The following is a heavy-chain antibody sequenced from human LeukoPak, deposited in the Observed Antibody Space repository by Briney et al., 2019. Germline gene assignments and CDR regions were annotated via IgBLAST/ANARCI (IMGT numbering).Heavy chain of an antibody. CDR2: IRYDGSNK. V-gene: IGHV3-30*02. CDR3: AKDLYYYDSSGYYYGIQIDY. CDR1: GFTFSSYG. J-gene: IGHJ4*02. D-gene: IGHD3-22*01. Sequence: PGGSLRLSCAASGFTFSSYGMHWVRQAPGKGLEWVAFIRYDGSNKYYADSVKGRFTISRDNSKDTLYLQMNSLRAEDTAAYYCAKDLYYYDSSGYYYGIQIDYWGQGTLVTVSS.